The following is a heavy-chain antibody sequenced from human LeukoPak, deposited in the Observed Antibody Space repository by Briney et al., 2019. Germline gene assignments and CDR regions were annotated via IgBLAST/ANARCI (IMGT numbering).Heavy chain of an antibody. J-gene: IGHJ4*02. CDR1: GGSIASAGYY. CDR2: INYSGST. Sequence: PSETQSLTCTVSGGSIASAGYYWSWIRQHPGKGLEWIGYINYSGSTYYNPSLKSRVTISGDTSKNQFSLKLSSVTAADTAVYYCARGNSDGKREDYWGPGTLLTVSS. V-gene: IGHV4-31*03. D-gene: IGHD2-15*01. CDR3: ARGNSDGKREDY.